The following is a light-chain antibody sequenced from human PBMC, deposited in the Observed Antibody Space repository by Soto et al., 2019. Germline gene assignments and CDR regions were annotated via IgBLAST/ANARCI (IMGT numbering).Light chain of an antibody. CDR2: GVR. CDR1: PTDIGAYEY. J-gene: IGLJ1*01. V-gene: IGLV2-14*01. CDR3: SSFTTNRVYV. Sequence: RGNPTDIGAYEYVSWYQQHPGKAPRLLIHGVRNRPPGISSRFSGSKSGFTASLTISGLQAEDEADYYCSSFTTNRVYVFGPGTRSPS.